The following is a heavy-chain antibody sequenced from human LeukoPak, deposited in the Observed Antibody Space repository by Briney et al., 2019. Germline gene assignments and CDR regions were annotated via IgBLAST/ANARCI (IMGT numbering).Heavy chain of an antibody. J-gene: IGHJ4*02. CDR2: IRYDGCNK. D-gene: IGHD3-3*01. V-gene: IGHV3-30*02. CDR3: AKDLWSGFDY. Sequence: GGSLRLSCAASGFTFSSYGMHWVRRAPGKGLEWVAFIRYDGCNKYYADSVKGRFTISRDNSKNTLYLQMNSLRAEDTAVYYCAKDLWSGFDYWGQGTLVTVSS. CDR1: GFTFSSYG.